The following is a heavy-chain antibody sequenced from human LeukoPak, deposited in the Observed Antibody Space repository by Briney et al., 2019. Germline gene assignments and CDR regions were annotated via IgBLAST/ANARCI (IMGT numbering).Heavy chain of an antibody. D-gene: IGHD2-2*01. J-gene: IGHJ2*01. Sequence: SLRPSCAAPGFTFDEYAIHWVRPAPRKGLGLGSGNRWDSGSIGYADSVKGLFTISRDNAKNSLYLQMNSLRAEDTALYYCAKDMTDCSSTSCYGYFDLWGRGTLVTVSS. CDR3: AKDMTDCSSTSCYGYFDL. CDR2: NRWDSGSI. V-gene: IGHV3-9*01. CDR1: GFTFDEYA.